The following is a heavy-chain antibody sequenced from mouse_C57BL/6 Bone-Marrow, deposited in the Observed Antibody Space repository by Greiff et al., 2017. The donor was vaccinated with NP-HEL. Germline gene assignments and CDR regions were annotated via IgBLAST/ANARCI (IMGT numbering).Heavy chain of an antibody. CDR3: ARLYYYGSSPYYAMDY. J-gene: IGHJ4*01. D-gene: IGHD1-1*01. Sequence: QVQLQQPGAELVRPGSSVKLSCKASGYTFTSYWMHWVKQRPIQGLEWIGNIDPSDSETHYNQKFKDKATLTVDKSSSTAYMQLSSLTSEDSAVYYCARLYYYGSSPYYAMDYWGQGTSVTVSS. V-gene: IGHV1-52*01. CDR1: GYTFTSYW. CDR2: IDPSDSET.